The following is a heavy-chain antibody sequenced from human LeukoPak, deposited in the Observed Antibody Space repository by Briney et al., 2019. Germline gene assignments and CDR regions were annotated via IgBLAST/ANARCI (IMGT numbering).Heavy chain of an antibody. CDR2: IRYDGSNK. D-gene: IGHD2-15*01. CDR3: ASLPGYCSGGSCYHDRSGFDP. CDR1: GFTFSSYG. V-gene: IGHV3-30*02. J-gene: IGHJ5*02. Sequence: GGSLRLSCAASGFTFSSYGMHWVRQAPGKGLEWVAFIRYDGSNKYYADSVKGRFTISRDNSKNTLYLQMNSLRAEDTAVYYCASLPGYCSGGSCYHDRSGFDPWGQGTLVTVSS.